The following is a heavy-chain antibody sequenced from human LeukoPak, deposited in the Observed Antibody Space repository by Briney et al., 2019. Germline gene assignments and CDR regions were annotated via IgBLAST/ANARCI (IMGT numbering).Heavy chain of an antibody. V-gene: IGHV3-74*03. Sequence: GGSLRLSCAASGFRFRNYWMYWVRQALGKGLVWVSRISSDGSSTKYEDSVKGRFTISRDTATNTLYLQMSSLRAEDTAVYYCARGFSYGYSDYWSQGTLVTVSS. CDR3: ARGFSYGYSDY. CDR2: ISSDGSST. CDR1: GFRFRNYW. J-gene: IGHJ4*02. D-gene: IGHD5-18*01.